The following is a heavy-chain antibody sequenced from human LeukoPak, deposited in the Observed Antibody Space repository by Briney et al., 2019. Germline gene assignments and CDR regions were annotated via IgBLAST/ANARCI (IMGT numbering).Heavy chain of an antibody. Sequence: GGSLRLSCTASGFTFSSYDMNWVRQAPGKGLEWVSAISRSGGITYYADSVKGRFTISRDNSKNTLYLQMNSLRADDTAVYYCAKDGGSYTGYFDYWGQGTLVTVSS. CDR3: AKDGGSYTGYFDY. J-gene: IGHJ4*02. D-gene: IGHD1-26*01. CDR1: GFTFSSYD. CDR2: ISRSGGIT. V-gene: IGHV3-23*01.